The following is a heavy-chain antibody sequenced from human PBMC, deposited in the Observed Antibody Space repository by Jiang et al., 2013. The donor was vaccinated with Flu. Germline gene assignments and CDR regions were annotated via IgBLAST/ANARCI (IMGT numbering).Heavy chain of an antibody. J-gene: IGHJ4*02. CDR2: GDSDT. CDR3: ARQGPASDYGDY. V-gene: IGHV5-51*01. Sequence: GDSDTRYSPSFQGQVTISADKSISTAYLQWSSLKASDTAMYYCARQGPASDYGDYWGQGTLVTVSS.